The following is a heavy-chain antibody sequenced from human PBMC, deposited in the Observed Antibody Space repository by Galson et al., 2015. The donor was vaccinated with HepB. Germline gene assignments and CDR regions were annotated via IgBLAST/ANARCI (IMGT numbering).Heavy chain of an antibody. V-gene: IGHV3-30*18. CDR2: ISYDGSNK. D-gene: IGHD2-2*01. J-gene: IGHJ6*02. CDR3: AKDSATCSSTSCYVAWYYYYGMDV. CDR1: GFTFSSYG. Sequence: SLRLSCAASGFTFSSYGMHWVRQAPGKGLEWVAVISYDGSNKYYADSVKGRFTISRDNSKNTLYLQMNSLRAEDTAVYYCAKDSATCSSTSCYVAWYYYYGMDVWGQGTTVTVSS.